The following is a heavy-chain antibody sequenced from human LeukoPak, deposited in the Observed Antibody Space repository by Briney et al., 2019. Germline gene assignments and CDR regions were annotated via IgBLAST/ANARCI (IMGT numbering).Heavy chain of an antibody. CDR3: ARDATGHNSSWEFDH. CDR2: IYYSGKT. V-gene: IGHV4-59*01. CDR1: GGSISFYS. Sequence: SETLSLTCTVSGGSISFYSWSWVRQPSGKGLEWIGYIYYSGKTDYNDSLKSRVTISVDTSKNQFSLKLYSVTAVDTAVYYCARDATGHNSSWEFDHWGQGTLVTVSS. J-gene: IGHJ4*02. D-gene: IGHD6-13*01.